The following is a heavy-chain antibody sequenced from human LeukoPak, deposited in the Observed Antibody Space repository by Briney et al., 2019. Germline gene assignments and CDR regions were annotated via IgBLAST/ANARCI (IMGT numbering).Heavy chain of an antibody. D-gene: IGHD5-18*01. CDR1: GFRFSAYA. J-gene: IGHJ6*02. V-gene: IGHV3-30-3*01. Sequence: GGSLRLSCTASGFRFSAYAMQWVRQAPGKGLEWVAVISIDGNTQYYADSVRGRFSISRDNSKNTLYLEMSSLRGEGTGIFYCAREEYKYGLGAPDVWGQGTTVTVSS. CDR2: ISIDGNTQ. CDR3: AREEYKYGLGAPDV.